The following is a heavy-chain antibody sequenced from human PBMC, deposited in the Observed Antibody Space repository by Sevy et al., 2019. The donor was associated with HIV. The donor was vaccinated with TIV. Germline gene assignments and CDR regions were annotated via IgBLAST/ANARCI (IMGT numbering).Heavy chain of an antibody. CDR2: ISWDGGST. Sequence: GGSLRLSCAASGFTFDDYTMHWVRQAPGKGLEWVSLISWDGGSTYYADSVKGRFTISRDNSKNSLYLKMNSLRTEDTALYYCAKDIKARLVADTNDYYGMDVRGQGTTVTVSS. V-gene: IGHV3-43*01. CDR1: GFTFDDYT. J-gene: IGHJ6*02. CDR3: AKDIKARLVADTNDYYGMDV. D-gene: IGHD2-15*01.